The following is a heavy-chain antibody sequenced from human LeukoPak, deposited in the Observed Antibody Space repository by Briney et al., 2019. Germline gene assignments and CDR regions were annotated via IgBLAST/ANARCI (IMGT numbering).Heavy chain of an antibody. J-gene: IGHJ4*02. CDR2: IYPGDSDT. V-gene: IGHV5-51*01. D-gene: IGHD3-22*01. CDR3: ARRTYYYDSSGYYNFDY. CDR1: GYSFTSYW. Sequence: GESLKISCKGSGYSFTSYWVGWVRQMPGKGLEWMGIIYPGDSDTRYSPSFQGQVTISADKSISTAYLQWSSLKASDTAMYYCARRTYYYDSSGYYNFDYWGQGTLVTVSS.